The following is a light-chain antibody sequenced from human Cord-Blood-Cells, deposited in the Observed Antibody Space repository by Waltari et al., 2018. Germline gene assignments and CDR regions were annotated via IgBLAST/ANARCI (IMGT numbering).Light chain of an antibody. Sequence: QSVLTQPPSASGTPGQRVTISCSGSSSNIGSNTVNWYQQLPGTAPKLLIHSNNQRHSGVPDRFSGSKSGTSASLAISGLQSEDEADYYCAAWDDSLNGRVFGGGTKLTVL. CDR2: SNN. V-gene: IGLV1-44*01. CDR1: SSNIGSNT. J-gene: IGLJ3*02. CDR3: AAWDDSLNGRV.